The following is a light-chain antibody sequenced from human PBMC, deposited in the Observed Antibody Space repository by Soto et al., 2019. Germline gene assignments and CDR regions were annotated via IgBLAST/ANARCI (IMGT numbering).Light chain of an antibody. CDR2: AAS. V-gene: IGKV1-39*01. CDR3: QQGYSNPWT. Sequence: DIQMTQSPSSLSASIGDRVTITCRASQTVNTYLHWYQQKPGKAPKLLIYAASNLQSGVPSRFSGSGSGTNFTLSLNSLQPEEFATDYWQQGYSNPWTFGQGTKVEIK. CDR1: QTVNTY. J-gene: IGKJ1*01.